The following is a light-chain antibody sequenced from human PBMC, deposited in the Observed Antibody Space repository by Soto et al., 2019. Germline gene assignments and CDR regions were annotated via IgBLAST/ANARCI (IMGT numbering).Light chain of an antibody. CDR2: AAS. J-gene: IGKJ1*01. CDR3: QQRYRTTQT. CDR1: QSISSY. Sequence: DIQMTQSPSSMSASAGERVTITCRASQSISSYLNWYQKKPGKDPKIVIYAASSLQSGVPSRFSGIVSGTDFNLTIRSLQSEDCATYEGQQRYRTTQTFCPWTKVDIK. V-gene: IGKV1-39*01.